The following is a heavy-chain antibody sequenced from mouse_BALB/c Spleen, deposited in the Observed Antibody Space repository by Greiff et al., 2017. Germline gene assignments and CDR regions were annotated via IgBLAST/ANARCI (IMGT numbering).Heavy chain of an antibody. Sequence: EVKLVESGGGLVKPGGSLKLSCAASGFTFSDYYMYWVRQTPEKRLEWVATISDGGSYTYYPDSVKGRFTISRDNAKNNLYLQMSSLKSEDTAMYYCARGGASMITTYAMDYWGQGTSVTVSS. CDR2: ISDGGSYT. CDR3: ARGGASMITTYAMDY. V-gene: IGHV5-4*02. D-gene: IGHD2-4*01. CDR1: GFTFSDYY. J-gene: IGHJ4*01.